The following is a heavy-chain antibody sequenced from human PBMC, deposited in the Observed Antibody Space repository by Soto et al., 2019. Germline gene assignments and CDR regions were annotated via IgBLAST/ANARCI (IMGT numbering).Heavy chain of an antibody. D-gene: IGHD2-15*01. V-gene: IGHV3-66*01. CDR1: GFTVSSKY. Sequence: PGGSLRLSCAASGFTVSSKYMSWVRQAPGKGLEWVSLIQSGGPTYYADSVKGSFTISRDTSENTVHLQMDSLRAEDTAVYYCARDDVLCDGGRCYGVPLDFWGKGTTVTVSS. CDR2: IQSGGPT. CDR3: ARDDVLCDGGRCYGVPLDF. J-gene: IGHJ6*04.